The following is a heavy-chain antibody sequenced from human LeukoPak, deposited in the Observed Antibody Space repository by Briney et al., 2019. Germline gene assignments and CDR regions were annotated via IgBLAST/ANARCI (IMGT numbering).Heavy chain of an antibody. Sequence: GGSLRLSCAASGFTFDDYAMHWVRQAPGKGLEWVSGISWNSGSIGYADSVKGRFTISRDNAKNSLYLQMNSLRAEDTALYYCAKDRGRSGWYNFQHWGQGTLVTVSS. V-gene: IGHV3-9*01. J-gene: IGHJ1*01. CDR3: AKDRGRSGWYNFQH. D-gene: IGHD6-19*01. CDR2: ISWNSGSI. CDR1: GFTFDDYA.